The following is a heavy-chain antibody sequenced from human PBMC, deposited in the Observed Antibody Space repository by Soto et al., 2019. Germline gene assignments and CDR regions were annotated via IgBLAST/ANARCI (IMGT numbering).Heavy chain of an antibody. Sequence: GGSLRLSCAASGFTFSSYWMSWVRQAPGKGLEWVANIKQDGSEKYYVDSVKGRFTISRDNAKNSLYLQMNSLRAEDTAVYYCARDELLWIGELTGYYYGMDVWGQGTTVTVSS. CDR1: GFTFSSYW. CDR3: ARDELLWIGELTGYYYGMDV. V-gene: IGHV3-7*05. J-gene: IGHJ6*02. D-gene: IGHD3-10*01. CDR2: IKQDGSEK.